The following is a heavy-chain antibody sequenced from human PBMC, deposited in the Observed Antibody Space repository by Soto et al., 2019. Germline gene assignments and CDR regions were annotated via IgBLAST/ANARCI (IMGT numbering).Heavy chain of an antibody. V-gene: IGHV3-7*01. CDR1: GFIFSTYG. D-gene: IGHD2-21*02. CDR3: ARAGYCGPGCYYYFDY. CDR2: IKPDGSAT. J-gene: IGHJ4*02. Sequence: VQLVESGGGVVQPGRSLGLSCAASGFIFSTYGMHWVRQAPGKGLEWVAYIKPDGSATYYVDSVKGRFTISRDNAKNSLYLQMNSLRVEDTSVYYCARAGYCGPGCYYYFDYWGQGTLVTVSS.